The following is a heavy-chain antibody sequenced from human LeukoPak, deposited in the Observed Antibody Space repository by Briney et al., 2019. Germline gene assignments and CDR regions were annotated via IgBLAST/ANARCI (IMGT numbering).Heavy chain of an antibody. CDR1: GFTVSSNY. Sequence: GGSLRLSCAASGFTVSSNYMSWVRQAPGKGLEWVSVIYSGGSTYYADSVKGRFTISRENAKNSLYLQMNSLRAGDTAVYYCARARVAASAETDAFDIWGQGTMVTVSS. J-gene: IGHJ3*02. V-gene: IGHV3-53*01. CDR2: IYSGGST. D-gene: IGHD6-13*01. CDR3: ARARVAASAETDAFDI.